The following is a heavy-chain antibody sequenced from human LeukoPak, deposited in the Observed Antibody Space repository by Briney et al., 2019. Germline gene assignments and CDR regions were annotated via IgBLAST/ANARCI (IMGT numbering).Heavy chain of an antibody. D-gene: IGHD2-2*01. CDR2: INHSGST. J-gene: IGHJ2*01. Sequence: PSETLSLTCAVYGGSFSGYYWSWIRQPPGKGLEWIGEINHSGSTNYNPSLKSRVTISVDTSKNQFSLKPSSVTAADTAVYYCARIAPYCSSISCYPRMNHWYFDLWGRGTLVTVSS. CDR3: ARIAPYCSSISCYPRMNHWYFDL. CDR1: GGSFSGYY. V-gene: IGHV4-34*01.